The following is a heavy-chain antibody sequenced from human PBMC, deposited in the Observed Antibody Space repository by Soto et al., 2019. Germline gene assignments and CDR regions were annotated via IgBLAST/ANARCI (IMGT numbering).Heavy chain of an antibody. V-gene: IGHV1-18*01. CDR1: GYTFTSYG. CDR2: ISAYNGNT. D-gene: IGHD5-12*01. CDR3: ARDKRRWLQSTEYYFDY. Sequence: QVQLVQSGAEVKKPGASVKVSCKASGYTFTSYGISWVRQAPGQGLEWMGWISAYNGNTNYAQKLQGRVTMTTDTATSTAYMELRSLRSDDTAVYYCARDKRRWLQSTEYYFDYWGQGTLVTVSS. J-gene: IGHJ4*02.